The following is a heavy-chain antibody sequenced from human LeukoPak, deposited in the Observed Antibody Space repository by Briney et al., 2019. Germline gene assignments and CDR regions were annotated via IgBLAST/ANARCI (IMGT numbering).Heavy chain of an antibody. D-gene: IGHD6-13*01. Sequence: PGGSLRLSCAASGFTFSSYSMNWVRKTPGKGLEWVSSISSSSSYIYYADSVKGRFTISRDNAKNSLYLQMNSLRAEDTAVYYCASSGYSSSRPHYWGQGTLVTVSS. CDR1: GFTFSSYS. CDR3: ASSGYSSSRPHY. CDR2: ISSSSSYI. J-gene: IGHJ4*02. V-gene: IGHV3-21*01.